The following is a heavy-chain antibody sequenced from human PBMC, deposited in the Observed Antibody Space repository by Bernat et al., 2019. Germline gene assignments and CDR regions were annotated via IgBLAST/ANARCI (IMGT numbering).Heavy chain of an antibody. J-gene: IGHJ6*02. CDR3: AKDLYYYDSSGYRSTDYYGMDV. D-gene: IGHD3-22*01. Sequence: EVQLVESGGGLVQPGGSLRLSCAASGFTFSGYWMHWVRQAPGKGLVWVSRIKGDGTTITYAGSVKGRFTISRDNSKNTLYLQMNSLRAEDTAVYYCAKDLYYYDSSGYRSTDYYGMDVWGQGTTVTVSS. CDR2: IKGDGTTI. V-gene: IGHV3-74*01. CDR1: GFTFSGYW.